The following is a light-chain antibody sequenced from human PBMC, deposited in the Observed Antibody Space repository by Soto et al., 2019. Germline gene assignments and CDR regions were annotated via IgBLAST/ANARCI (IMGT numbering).Light chain of an antibody. CDR2: SAS. CDR1: QSVSSN. V-gene: IGKV3-15*01. CDR3: QQYNYWRT. Sequence: IVMTQSPVTLSVSPGERATLSCRASQSVSSNLAWYQQKPGQAPRLLIYSASTRATGIPARFSGSVSGTEFTLTISSLQSEDFAVYYCQQYNYWRTFGQGTKVEIK. J-gene: IGKJ1*01.